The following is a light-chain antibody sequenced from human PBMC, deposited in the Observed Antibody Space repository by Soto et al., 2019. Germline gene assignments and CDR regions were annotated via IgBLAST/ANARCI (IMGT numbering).Light chain of an antibody. V-gene: IGKV1-5*03. CDR2: KAS. CDR1: QSISSW. CDR3: QQYHSYSYT. J-gene: IGKJ2*01. Sequence: DIQMTQSPSTLSASVGDRVTITCRASQSISSWLAWYQQKPGKAPNLLIYKASSLESGVPSRFSGSGSGTEFTLTISSLQPEDFATYYCQQYHSYSYTFGQGTKLEIK.